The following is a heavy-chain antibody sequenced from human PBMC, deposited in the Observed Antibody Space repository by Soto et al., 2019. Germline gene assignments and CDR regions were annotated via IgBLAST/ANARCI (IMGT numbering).Heavy chain of an antibody. J-gene: IGHJ4*02. Sequence: QLQLQESGPRLVEASQTLSLPCTVSNASITSSGYYWGWVRQPPGRRLEWIGYIYHSGSTFYSPSLQSSLTMSVDTSKNQFSLTLRSVTAADTAVYHCARMSGTYYVPDYWGQGTLVTVSS. CDR1: NASITSSGYY. CDR3: ARMSGTYYVPDY. D-gene: IGHD1-26*01. V-gene: IGHV4-31*03. CDR2: IYHSGST.